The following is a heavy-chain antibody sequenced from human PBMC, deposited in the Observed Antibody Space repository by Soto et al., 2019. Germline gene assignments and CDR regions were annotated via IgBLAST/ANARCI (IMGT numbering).Heavy chain of an antibody. J-gene: IGHJ4*02. D-gene: IGHD2-21*02. CDR2: VNPSGGHT. CDR1: GDTFTDYY. CDR3: ARGGHVVVVTAALDY. Sequence: QVQLMQSGAEVKKPGASVKVSCKASGDTFTDYYIHWVRQAPGQGLEWMGTVNPSGGHTTYAQHFPSSASMTRPTSTSTLHMDLTSLPSDYSAIYYCARGGHVVVVTAALDYWGQGTLVTVSS. V-gene: IGHV1-46*01.